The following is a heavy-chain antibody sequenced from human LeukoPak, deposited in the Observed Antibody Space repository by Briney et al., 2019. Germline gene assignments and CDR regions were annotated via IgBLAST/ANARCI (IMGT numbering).Heavy chain of an antibody. J-gene: IGHJ4*02. CDR2: ISGSGGST. CDR1: RFTFSSYA. Sequence: GGSLRLSCAASRFTFSSYAMSWVRQAPGKGLEWVSAISGSGGSTYYADSVKGRFTISRDNSKNTLYLQMNSLRAEDTAVYYCAKVPHYYYGSGSYQFDYWGQGTLIAVSS. D-gene: IGHD3-10*01. V-gene: IGHV3-23*01. CDR3: AKVPHYYYGSGSYQFDY.